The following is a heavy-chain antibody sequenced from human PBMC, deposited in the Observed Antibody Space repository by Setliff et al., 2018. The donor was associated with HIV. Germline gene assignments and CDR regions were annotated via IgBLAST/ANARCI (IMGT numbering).Heavy chain of an antibody. CDR2: INHSGST. J-gene: IGHJ6*03. D-gene: IGHD3-22*01. Sequence: SETLSLTCAVYGGSFSGYYWNWIRQPPGKGLEWIGEINHSGSTKYNPSLKSRVTISVDTSKKQFSLKLSSVTAADTAVYYCARGFSGHYSFTGYMDVWGKGTTVTVSS. CDR1: GGSFSGYY. V-gene: IGHV4-34*01. CDR3: ARGFSGHYSFTGYMDV.